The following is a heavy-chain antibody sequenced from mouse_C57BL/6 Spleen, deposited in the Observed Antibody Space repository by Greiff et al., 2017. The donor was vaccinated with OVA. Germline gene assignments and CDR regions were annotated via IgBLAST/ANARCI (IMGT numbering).Heavy chain of an antibody. V-gene: IGHV14-4*01. D-gene: IGHD2-4*01. CDR3: TKPPSLTEYDGYAMDY. CDR2: IDPENGDT. CDR1: GFNIKDDY. Sequence: VQLQQSGAELVRPGASVKLSCTASGFNIKDDYMHWVKQRPEQGLEWIGWIDPENGDTEYASKFQGKATITADTSSNTAYLQLSSLTSEDTAVYYCTKPPSLTEYDGYAMDYWGQGTSVTVSS. J-gene: IGHJ4*01.